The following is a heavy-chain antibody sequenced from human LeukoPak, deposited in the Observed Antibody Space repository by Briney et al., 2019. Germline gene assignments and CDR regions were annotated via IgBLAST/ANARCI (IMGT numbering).Heavy chain of an antibody. V-gene: IGHV3-30-3*01. D-gene: IGHD4-17*01. Sequence: GGSLRLSCAASGFTFRKYAMRWVRQAPGKGLEWVAVISYDGSNKYYADSVKGRFTISRDNSKNTLYLQMNSLKVGDTAVYYCARENYGDYYFDYWGQGTLVTVSS. CDR2: ISYDGSNK. J-gene: IGHJ4*02. CDR3: ARENYGDYYFDY. CDR1: GFTFRKYA.